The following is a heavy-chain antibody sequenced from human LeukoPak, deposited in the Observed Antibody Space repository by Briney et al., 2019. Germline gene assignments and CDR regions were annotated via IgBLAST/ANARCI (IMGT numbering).Heavy chain of an antibody. CDR3: ARGGGLDV. J-gene: IGHJ6*02. V-gene: IGHV3-7*03. CDR1: GFTFSTHS. D-gene: IGHD3-16*01. Sequence: GGSLRLSCAASGFTFSTHSMNWARQAPGKGLEWVASINHNGNVNYYVDSVKGRFTISRDNAKNSLYLQMSNLRAEDTAVYFCARGGGLDVWGQGATVTVSS. CDR2: INHNGNVN.